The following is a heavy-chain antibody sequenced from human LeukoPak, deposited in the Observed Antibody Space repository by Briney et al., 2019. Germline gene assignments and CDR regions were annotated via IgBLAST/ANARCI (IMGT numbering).Heavy chain of an antibody. D-gene: IGHD6-13*01. Sequence: SETLSLTCTVSGGSISSSSYYWGWIRQPPGKGLEWIGSIYYSGSTYYNPSLKSRVTISVDTSKNQFSLQLNSVTPEDTAVYYCARSHGWAAAGIHYWGQGTLVTVSS. CDR3: ARSHGWAAAGIHY. J-gene: IGHJ4*02. CDR1: GGSISSSSYY. CDR2: IYYSGST. V-gene: IGHV4-39*07.